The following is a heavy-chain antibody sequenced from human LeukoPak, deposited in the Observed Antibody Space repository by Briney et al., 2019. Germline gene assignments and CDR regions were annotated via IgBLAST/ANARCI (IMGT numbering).Heavy chain of an antibody. CDR3: ARWRGSTSERSDY. CDR1: GFTFSDYW. J-gene: IGHJ4*02. V-gene: IGHV3-7*01. D-gene: IGHD2-2*01. CDR2: IKQDGSAK. Sequence: GGSLRLSCTASGFTFSDYWMTWVRQAAGKGLEWVANIKQDGSAKYYVDSVKGRFTISRDNAKNSLYLQMDSLRVEDTATYYCARWRGSTSERSDYWGQGTLVTVSS.